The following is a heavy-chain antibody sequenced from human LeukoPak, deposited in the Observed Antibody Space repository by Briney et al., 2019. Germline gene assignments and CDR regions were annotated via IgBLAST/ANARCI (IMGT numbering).Heavy chain of an antibody. CDR2: ISSSGSTT. V-gene: IGHV3-48*02. Sequence: GGSLRLSCAVSGFTFSYYSMNWVRQAPGKGLEWVSYISSSGSTTYYADSVKGRFTVSRDTAKNSLYLQMNSLRDEDTAVYYCAFRPLGDCSSSTCYAFDYWGRGTLVTVSS. D-gene: IGHD2-2*01. CDR3: AFRPLGDCSSSTCYAFDY. CDR1: GFTFSYYS. J-gene: IGHJ4*02.